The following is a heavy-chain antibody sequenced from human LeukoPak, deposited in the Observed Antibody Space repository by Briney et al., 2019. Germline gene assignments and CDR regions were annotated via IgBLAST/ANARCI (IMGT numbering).Heavy chain of an antibody. CDR1: GDSVSSNSAA. V-gene: IGHV6-1*01. Sequence: SQTLSLTCAISGDSVSSNSAAWNCIRQSPSRGLEWLGRTYYRSKWYNEYAVSVKSRITINPDTSKNQFSLQLNSVTPEDTAVFYCARGPLGTGAFDIWGQGTMVTVSS. CDR3: ARGPLGTGAFDI. CDR2: TYYRSKWYN. J-gene: IGHJ3*02. D-gene: IGHD6-13*01.